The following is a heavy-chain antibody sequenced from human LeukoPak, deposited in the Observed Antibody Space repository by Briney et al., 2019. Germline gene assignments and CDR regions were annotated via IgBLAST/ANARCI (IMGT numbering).Heavy chain of an antibody. D-gene: IGHD6-13*01. J-gene: IGHJ3*02. V-gene: IGHV3-74*01. Sequence: GGSLRLSCAASGFTFSSYWMHWVRQAPGKGLVWVSRIKSDGSRTDYADSVKGRFTISRDTAKDTLYLQMNSLRAEDTPVYYCATAYSSSWNNALDIWGQGTLVTVSS. CDR2: IKSDGSRT. CDR1: GFTFSSYW. CDR3: ATAYSSSWNNALDI.